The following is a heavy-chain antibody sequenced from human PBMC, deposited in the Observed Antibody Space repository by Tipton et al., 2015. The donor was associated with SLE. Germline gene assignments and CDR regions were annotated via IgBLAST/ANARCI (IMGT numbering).Heavy chain of an antibody. D-gene: IGHD6-19*01. CDR1: GFTFPDHI. Sequence: SLRLSCAASGFTFPDHIMHWVRQAPGKVLEGVSLITWDGGSAYYADSVEGRFTVSRDNTKNSLFLRMNSLTTEDTGVYYCVKDMGAVSGTTDAFDVWGQGTMVTVSS. V-gene: IGHV3-43*01. CDR3: VKDMGAVSGTTDAFDV. J-gene: IGHJ3*01. CDR2: ITWDGGSA.